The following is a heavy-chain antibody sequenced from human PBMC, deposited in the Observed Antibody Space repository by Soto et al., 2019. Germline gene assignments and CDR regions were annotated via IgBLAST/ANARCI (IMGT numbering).Heavy chain of an antibody. D-gene: IGHD2-15*01. CDR2: ISAYNGNT. Sequence: EASVKVSCKASGYTFTSYGISWVRQAPGQGLDWMGWISAYNGNTKYAQDLQGRVTMTTDTSTSTAYMELRSLRSDDTAVYYCARFSGGSYNTYYFYYGMDVWGQGTTVTVYS. V-gene: IGHV1-18*01. CDR3: ARFSGGSYNTYYFYYGMDV. CDR1: GYTFTSYG. J-gene: IGHJ6*02.